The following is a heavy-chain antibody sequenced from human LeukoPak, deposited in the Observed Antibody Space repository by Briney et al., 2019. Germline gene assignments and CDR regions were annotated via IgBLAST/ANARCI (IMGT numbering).Heavy chain of an antibody. J-gene: IGHJ4*02. CDR1: GFTFDDYG. V-gene: IGHV3-23*01. CDR2: ISGSGGST. D-gene: IGHD4-23*01. Sequence: GGSLRLSCAASGFTFDDYGMSWVRQAPGKGLEWVSAISGSGGSTYYADSVKGRFTISRDNSKNTLYLQMNSLRAEDTAVYYCAKASYGGNYDYWGQGTLVTVSS. CDR3: AKASYGGNYDY.